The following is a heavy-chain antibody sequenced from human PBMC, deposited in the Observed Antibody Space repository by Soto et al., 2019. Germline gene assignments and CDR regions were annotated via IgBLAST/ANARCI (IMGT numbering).Heavy chain of an antibody. V-gene: IGHV3-53*02. CDR3: TTYTGYGMDV. J-gene: IGHJ6*02. CDR2: IYTGGST. D-gene: IGHD3-16*01. CDR1: GFIVSSKY. Sequence: EVQMVETGGGLSQPGGSLRLSCAVSGFIVSSKYMTWVRQAPGKGLEWVSVIYTGGSTHYADSARGRFTISRDSSKNTLYLQMNSLRAEDAAVYYCTTYTGYGMDVWGQGTTDTVSS.